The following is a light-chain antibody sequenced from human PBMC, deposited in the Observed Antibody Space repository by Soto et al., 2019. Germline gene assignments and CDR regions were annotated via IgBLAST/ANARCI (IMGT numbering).Light chain of an antibody. V-gene: IGLV4-69*01. J-gene: IGLJ2*01. CDR1: SGHSSYA. CDR2: LDSDGSH. CDR3: QTWGTGIHVV. Sequence: QLVLTQSPSASASLGASVKLTCTLSSGHSSYAIAWRQQQPEKSPRYLMKLDSDGSHTKGDAIPDRFSATTSAAERYLTISSHPSDDEADYYCQTWGTGIHVVFGGGTKLTVL.